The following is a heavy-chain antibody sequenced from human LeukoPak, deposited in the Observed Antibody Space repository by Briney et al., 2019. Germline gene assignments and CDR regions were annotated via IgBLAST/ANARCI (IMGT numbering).Heavy chain of an antibody. CDR3: ATSGGGEYSFDD. CDR1: GFTVSSNY. V-gene: IGHV3-48*04. J-gene: IGHJ4*02. CDR2: IYSSSSTI. Sequence: GSLRLSCAASGFTVSSNYMSWVRQAPGKGLEWVSYIYSSSSTIYYADSVKGRFTISRDNARNSLYLQMNSLRAEDTAVYYCATSGGGEYSFDDWGQGTLVTVSS. D-gene: IGHD3-16*01.